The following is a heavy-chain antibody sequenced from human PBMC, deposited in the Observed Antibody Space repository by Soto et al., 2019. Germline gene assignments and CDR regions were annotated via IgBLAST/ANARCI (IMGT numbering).Heavy chain of an antibody. CDR3: AKDSFVNLRGYDSY. CDR1: GFTFSTYA. J-gene: IGHJ4*02. Sequence: GGSLRLSCAASGFTFSTYAMIWARQAPGKGLEWVSATSGSGDSTYYADSVKGRFTISRDNSKNTLYLQMSSLRAEDTAIYYCAKDSFVNLRGYDSYWGQGTLVTVSS. V-gene: IGHV3-23*01. CDR2: TSGSGDST. D-gene: IGHD5-12*01.